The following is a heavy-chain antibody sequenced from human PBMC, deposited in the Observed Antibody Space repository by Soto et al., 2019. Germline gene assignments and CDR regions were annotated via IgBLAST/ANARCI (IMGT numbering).Heavy chain of an antibody. CDR2: ISFDCSKK. D-gene: IGHD5-12*01. CDR1: GFTFSSYP. V-gene: IGHV3-30-3*01. J-gene: IGHJ6*02. Sequence: QMQLVESGGGVVQPGRSLRLSCAGSGFTFSSYPMHWVLQAPGKGLEWVAVISFDCSKKYYADSVKCRFFVSKDKSKNMLSLQINSVSREDSAVYYCASLPGPLVAVLYLYPVDRRETVSDPDVRTHGTAVTFS. CDR3: ASLPGPLVAVLYLYPVDRRETVSDPDV.